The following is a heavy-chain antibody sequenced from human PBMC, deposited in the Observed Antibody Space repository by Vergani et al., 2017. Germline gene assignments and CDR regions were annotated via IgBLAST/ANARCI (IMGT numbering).Heavy chain of an antibody. CDR1: GFTFSSYW. CDR3: ASIPAPYYFDC. D-gene: IGHD2-21*01. Sequence: EVQLVESGGGLVQPGGSLRLSCAASGFTFSSYWMSWVRQAPRKGLEWGANIKQDGRAKYYVDSVQGRFTIARDNAKNSLYLQMNSLRAEDTAIYYCASIPAPYYFDCWGEGALVTVSS. CDR2: IKQDGRAK. J-gene: IGHJ4*02. V-gene: IGHV3-7*03.